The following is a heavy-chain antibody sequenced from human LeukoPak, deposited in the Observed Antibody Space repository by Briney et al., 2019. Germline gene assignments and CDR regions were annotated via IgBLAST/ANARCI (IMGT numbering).Heavy chain of an antibody. J-gene: IGHJ4*02. CDR3: ARDRSGAGLDY. CDR2: IGTAGDP. D-gene: IGHD6-19*01. CDR1: GFTFSSYD. V-gene: IGHV3-13*05. Sequence: GGSLRLSCAASGFTFSSYDMLWVRHATGKGLEWVSAIGTAGDPYYPGSVKGRFTISRENAKNSLYLQMNSLRAGDTAVYYCARDRSGAGLDYWGQGTLVTVSP.